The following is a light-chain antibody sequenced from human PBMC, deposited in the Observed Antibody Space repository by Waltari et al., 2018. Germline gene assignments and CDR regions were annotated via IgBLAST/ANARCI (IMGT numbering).Light chain of an antibody. CDR3: QQYDHVPYT. J-gene: IGKJ2*01. V-gene: IGKV1-33*01. Sequence: DIQMTQSPSSLSASVGDRVTITCQASQGISNYLNWYQQKPGKAPKLLIYDASNLETGVPSRFSGSGSGTDFTFTISSLQPEDIATFYCQQYDHVPYTFGQGTKLEIK. CDR2: DAS. CDR1: QGISNY.